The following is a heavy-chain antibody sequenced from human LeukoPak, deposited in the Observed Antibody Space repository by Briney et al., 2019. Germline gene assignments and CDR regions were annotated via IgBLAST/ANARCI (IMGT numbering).Heavy chain of an antibody. J-gene: IGHJ3*02. Sequence: GGSLRLSCAASGFTFSSYSMNWVRQAPGKGLEWVSSISSSSSYIYYADSVKGRFTISRDNAKNSLYLQMNSLRAEDTAVYYCARVQWPHAFDIWGQGTMVTVSS. V-gene: IGHV3-21*01. CDR1: GFTFSSYS. D-gene: IGHD6-19*01. CDR3: ARVQWPHAFDI. CDR2: ISSSSSYI.